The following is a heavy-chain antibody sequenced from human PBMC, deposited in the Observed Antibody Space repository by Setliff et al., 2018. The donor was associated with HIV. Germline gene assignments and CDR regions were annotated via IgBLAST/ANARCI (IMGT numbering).Heavy chain of an antibody. CDR3: VRAAAGLDI. Sequence: PGGSLRLSCAASVFAFKIHNMNWVRQAPGKGLEWVGRTRNKANGYITEYGASVQGRFTISRDNSKDSLSLQMNNLKAEDTAVYYCVRAAAGLDIWSQGIRVTVSS. V-gene: IGHV3-72*01. CDR1: VFAFKIHN. CDR2: TRNKANGYIT. J-gene: IGHJ4*02.